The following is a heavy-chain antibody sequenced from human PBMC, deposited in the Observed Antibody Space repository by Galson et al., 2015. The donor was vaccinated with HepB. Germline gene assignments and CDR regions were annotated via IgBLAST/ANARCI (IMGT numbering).Heavy chain of an antibody. CDR1: GASLSSDSW. V-gene: IGHV4-4*02. J-gene: IGHJ6*02. D-gene: IGHD2-15*01. CDR2: IYHSGTT. CDR3: AREGGV. Sequence: SGASLSSDSWWTWVRQSPGKGLEWIGYIYHSGTTYYNPSLKSRVTISVDSSKNQFSLKLTSVTVADTAMYYCAREGGVWGQGTTVTVSS.